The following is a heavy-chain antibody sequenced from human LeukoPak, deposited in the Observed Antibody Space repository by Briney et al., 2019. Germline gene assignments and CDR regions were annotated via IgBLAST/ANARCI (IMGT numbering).Heavy chain of an antibody. D-gene: IGHD1-14*01. CDR3: AREMGGVATTGRKPPEPLDY. Sequence: ASVEVSCKASGYTFTNYGLSWVRQAPGQGLEWMGWISAYNGNTNYAQRLQGRVTMTKDTSTSTAYMELRSLRSDDTAVYYCAREMGGVATTGRKPPEPLDYWGQGTLVTVS. J-gene: IGHJ4*02. V-gene: IGHV1-18*01. CDR1: GYTFTNYG. CDR2: ISAYNGNT.